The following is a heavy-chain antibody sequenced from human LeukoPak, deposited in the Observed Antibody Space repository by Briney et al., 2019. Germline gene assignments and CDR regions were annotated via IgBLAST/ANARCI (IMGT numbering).Heavy chain of an antibody. Sequence: SETLSLTCTVSGGSISSYYWSWIRQPPGKGLEWIGCIYYSGSTNYNPSLKSRVTISVDTSKNQFSLKLSSVTAADTAVYYCARGGPARLHPIEYWGQGTLVTVSS. CDR1: GGSISSYY. J-gene: IGHJ4*02. V-gene: IGHV4-59*01. D-gene: IGHD5-12*01. CDR3: ARGGPARLHPIEY. CDR2: IYYSGST.